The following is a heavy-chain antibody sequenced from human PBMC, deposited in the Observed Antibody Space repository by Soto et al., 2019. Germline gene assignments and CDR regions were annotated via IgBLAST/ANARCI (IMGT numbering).Heavy chain of an antibody. CDR3: TRDIGGKGAY. CDR2: IDEYGSTI. D-gene: IGHD3-10*01. V-gene: IGHV3-74*01. J-gene: IGHJ4*02. CDR1: GFTFSSYW. Sequence: VGSLRLSCAASGFTFSSYWLHWVRQVPGKGLLWVSRIDEYGSTINYADSVKGRFTISRDNARNTLYLEMNSLRAEDTALYYCTRDIGGKGAYWGPRTLVTVSS.